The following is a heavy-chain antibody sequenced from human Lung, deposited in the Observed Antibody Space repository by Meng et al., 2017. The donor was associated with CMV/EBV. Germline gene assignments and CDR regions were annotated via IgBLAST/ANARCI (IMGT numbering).Heavy chain of an antibody. V-gene: IGHV4-4*02. J-gene: IGHJ4*02. D-gene: IGHD1-26*01. Sequence: VAVQASGPGLVKPSGTLSLPCGVSGVSISSNIRWTWVRQPPGKGLEWIGDIDDSGSTNYNPSLNSRISISLDKSKNHFSLKVNSVTAADTAVYYCARGKQDAWELLAYWGQGALVTVSS. CDR2: IDDSGST. CDR1: GVSISSNIR. CDR3: ARGKQDAWELLAY.